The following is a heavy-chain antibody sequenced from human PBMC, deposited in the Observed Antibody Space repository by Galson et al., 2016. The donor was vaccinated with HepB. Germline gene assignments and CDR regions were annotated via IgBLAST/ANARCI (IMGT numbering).Heavy chain of an antibody. J-gene: IGHJ3*02. CDR1: GFTFDDYA. Sequence: SLRLSCAASGFTFDDYAMHWVRQAPGEGLERVSLISGDGGSTYYADSVKGRFTISRDNSKNSLYLQMNSLRTEDTALYYCAKVSRVIARNSAFDIWGQGTMVTVSS. V-gene: IGHV3-43*02. CDR2: ISGDGGST. CDR3: AKVSRVIARNSAFDI. D-gene: IGHD3-16*02.